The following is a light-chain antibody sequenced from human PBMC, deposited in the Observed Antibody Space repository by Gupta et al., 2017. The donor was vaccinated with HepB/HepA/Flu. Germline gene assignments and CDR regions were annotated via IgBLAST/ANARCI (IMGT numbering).Light chain of an antibody. J-gene: IGLJ2*01. V-gene: IGLV6-57*03. CDR3: QSYDSSNVL. CDR2: ENN. CDR1: RGSTATNY. Sequence: NFILTHPHSVSESPAKPVTLSSTPTRGSTATNYVQWYQHRPGSAPTTVIYENNQRPSGVPDRFSGSIDSSSTSASLTISGLKTEDEADYYCQSYDSSNVLFGGGTKLTVL.